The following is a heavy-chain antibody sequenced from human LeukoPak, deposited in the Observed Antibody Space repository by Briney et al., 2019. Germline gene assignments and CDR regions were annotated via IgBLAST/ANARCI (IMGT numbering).Heavy chain of an antibody. CDR3: VRDPVDY. CDR2: IKQDASDK. Sequence: GGSLRLSCAASGFTFTNYWMSWVRQAPGKGLEWVASIKQDASDKYYVDSVKGRFTISRDNAKNSLFLQMISLRAEDTALYYCVRDPVDYWGQGVLVTVSS. J-gene: IGHJ4*02. CDR1: GFTFTNYW. V-gene: IGHV3-7*01.